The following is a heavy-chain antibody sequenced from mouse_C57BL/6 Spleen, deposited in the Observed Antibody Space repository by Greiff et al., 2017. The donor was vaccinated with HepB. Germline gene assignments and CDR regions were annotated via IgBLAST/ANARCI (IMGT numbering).Heavy chain of an antibody. CDR3: ARNGRWYFDV. CDR2: IDPSDSYT. Sequence: VKPGASVKLSCKASGYTFTSYWMQWVKQRPGQGLEWIGEIDPSDSYTNYNQKFKGKATLTVDTSSSTAYMQLSSLTSEDSAVYYCARNGRWYFDVWGTGTTVTVSS. J-gene: IGHJ1*03. D-gene: IGHD4-1*01. CDR1: GYTFTSYW. V-gene: IGHV1-50*01.